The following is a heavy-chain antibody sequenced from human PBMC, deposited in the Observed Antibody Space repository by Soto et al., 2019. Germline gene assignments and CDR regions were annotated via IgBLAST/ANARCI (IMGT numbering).Heavy chain of an antibody. CDR2: FHHSGRT. CDR3: VGDYSDTQNYLDY. Sequence: SLTCAVSGYSISRGYYWGWIRQPPGKGLEWIGSFHHSGRTYYNPSLKSRVSISVDTSKNQLSLKLSSVTTADTAVYYCVGDYSDTQNYLDYWGQGTLVTVSS. D-gene: IGHD4-4*01. J-gene: IGHJ4*02. V-gene: IGHV4-38-2*01. CDR1: GYSISRGYY.